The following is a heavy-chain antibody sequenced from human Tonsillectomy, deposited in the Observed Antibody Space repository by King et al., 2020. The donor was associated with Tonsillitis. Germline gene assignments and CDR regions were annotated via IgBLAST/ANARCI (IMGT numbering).Heavy chain of an antibody. D-gene: IGHD3-22*01. Sequence: QLVQSGAEVKKPGASLKVSCKASGYTFTSYGITWVRQAPGQGLEWMGWISGYNGPAKFAERLQDRVTLTTDTSTSTAYMELRTLRSDDTAVYYCERDLGLTAYFEDAFDIWGQGTTVTVSS. J-gene: IGHJ3*02. CDR3: ERDLGLTAYFEDAFDI. CDR2: ISGYNGPA. CDR1: GYTFTSYG. V-gene: IGHV1-18*01.